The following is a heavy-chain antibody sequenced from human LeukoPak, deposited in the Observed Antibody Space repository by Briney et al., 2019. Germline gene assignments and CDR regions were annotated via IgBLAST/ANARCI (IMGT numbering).Heavy chain of an antibody. CDR1: GFTFSSFG. Sequence: GGPLRLSCAASGFTFSSFGMSWVRQAPGKGLEWVSSISGSGSTAYYADSAKGRFTISRDNSKNTLYLQMDSLRAEDTAVYYCAKGTSKPDYWGQGTLVTVSS. CDR2: ISGSGSTA. CDR3: AKGTSKPDY. D-gene: IGHD1/OR15-1a*01. V-gene: IGHV3-23*01. J-gene: IGHJ4*02.